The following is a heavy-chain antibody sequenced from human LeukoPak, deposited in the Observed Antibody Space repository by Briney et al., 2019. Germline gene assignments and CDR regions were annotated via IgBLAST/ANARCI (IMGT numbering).Heavy chain of an antibody. CDR3: ARGFIAAAGTNDY. D-gene: IGHD6-13*01. CDR2: ISGSGGST. CDR1: GFTFSNYA. V-gene: IGHV3-23*01. Sequence: GGSLRLSCAAAGFTFSNYAMTWVRQAPGKGLEWVSSISGSGGSTYYADSVKGRFTISRDNSKNTLYLQMNSLRAEDTAVYYCARGFIAAAGTNDYWGQGTLVTVSS. J-gene: IGHJ4*02.